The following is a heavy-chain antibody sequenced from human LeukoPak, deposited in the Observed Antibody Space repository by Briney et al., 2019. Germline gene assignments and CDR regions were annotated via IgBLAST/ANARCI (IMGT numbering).Heavy chain of an antibody. CDR2: IYPGDSDT. D-gene: IGHD3-22*01. CDR3: ARSHYDSSGYSYYYYGVDV. CDR1: GYSFTSYW. V-gene: IGHV5-51*01. Sequence: GESLQISCKGSGYSFTSYWIGWVRQMPGKGLEWMGIIYPGDSDTRYSPSFQGQVTISADKSISTAYLQWSSLKASDTAMYYCARSHYDSSGYSYYYYGVDVWGQGTTVTVSS. J-gene: IGHJ6*02.